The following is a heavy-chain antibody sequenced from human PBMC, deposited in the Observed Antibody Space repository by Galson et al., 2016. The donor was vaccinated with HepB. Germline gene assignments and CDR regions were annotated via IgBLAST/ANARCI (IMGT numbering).Heavy chain of an antibody. CDR1: GGTFRNYA. J-gene: IGHJ4*02. CDR3: AKDAGEGRIYFDY. Sequence: SCKASGGTFRNYAISWVRQAPGQGLEWMGGIIPIYGTTNYAQKFQGRVTITADESTSTAYMDLSSLRFEDTALYYCAKDAGEGRIYFDYWGPGTPVTVSS. D-gene: IGHD3-10*01. CDR2: IIPIYGTT. V-gene: IGHV1-69*01.